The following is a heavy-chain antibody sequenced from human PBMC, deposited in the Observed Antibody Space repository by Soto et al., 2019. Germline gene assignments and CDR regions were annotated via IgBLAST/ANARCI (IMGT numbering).Heavy chain of an antibody. D-gene: IGHD2-8*02. CDR1: GFTFNNYA. CDR3: AKYCTGACSFRWFDP. CDR2: ITATGGMT. V-gene: IGHV3-23*01. J-gene: IGHJ5*02. Sequence: EVQLLESGGGLVQPGGSLRLSCAASGFTFNNYAMTWVRQAPGKGLEWVSTITATGGMTYYADSVKGRFTVSRDNSKNTLYLQMNSLRADDTAVYFCAKYCTGACSFRWFDPWGQGTLVTVSS.